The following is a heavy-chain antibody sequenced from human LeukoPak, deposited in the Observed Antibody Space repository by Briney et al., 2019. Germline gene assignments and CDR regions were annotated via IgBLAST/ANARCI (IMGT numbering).Heavy chain of an antibody. V-gene: IGHV1-8*03. Sequence: ASVKVSCKASEYTFTSYDINWVRQATGQGLEWMGWMNPNSGNTGYAQKFQGRVTITRNTSISTAYMELSSLRSEDTAVYYCARESVEVVTARYYYYGMDVWGQGTTVTVSS. D-gene: IGHD2-21*02. CDR1: EYTFTSYD. J-gene: IGHJ6*02. CDR2: MNPNSGNT. CDR3: ARESVEVVTARYYYYGMDV.